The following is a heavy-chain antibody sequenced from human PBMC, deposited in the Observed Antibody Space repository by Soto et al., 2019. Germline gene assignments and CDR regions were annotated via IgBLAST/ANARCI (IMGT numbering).Heavy chain of an antibody. CDR2: ISSSSSYI. D-gene: IGHD6-6*01. V-gene: IGHV3-21*01. CDR3: ARDLLPGIAARRVDY. Sequence: LRLSCAASGFTFSSYSMNWVRQAPGKGLEWVSSISSSSSYIYYADSVKGRFTISRDNAKNSLYLQMNSLRAEDTAVYYCARDLLPGIAARRVDYWGQGTLVTVSS. CDR1: GFTFSSYS. J-gene: IGHJ4*02.